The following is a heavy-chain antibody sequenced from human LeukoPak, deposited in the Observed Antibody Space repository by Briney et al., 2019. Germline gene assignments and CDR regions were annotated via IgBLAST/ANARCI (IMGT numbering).Heavy chain of an antibody. V-gene: IGHV1-8*01. J-gene: IGHJ5*02. CDR1: GSTFTNYD. CDR2: MTPRNGNT. CDR3: VRDGEGVAISVNYWFDP. D-gene: IGHD3-10*01. Sequence: ASVKVSCKASGSTFTNYDINWVRQATRHGLECIGWMTPRNGNTGYAQKFQGRVTMTRDTSISTAYMELRSLRSEDTAVYYCVRDGEGVAISVNYWFDPWGQGTLVTVSS.